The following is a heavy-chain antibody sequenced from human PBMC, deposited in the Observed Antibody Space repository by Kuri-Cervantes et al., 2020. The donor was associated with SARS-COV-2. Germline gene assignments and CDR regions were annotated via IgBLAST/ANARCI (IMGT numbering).Heavy chain of an antibody. D-gene: IGHD3/OR15-3a*01. CDR2: ITGGGAYI. CDR3: ARENSDFMTWFDP. V-gene: IGHV3-21*01. J-gene: IGHJ5*02. Sequence: GGSLRLSCAASGFTFDSYSMTWVRQAPGKGLEWVSSITGGGAYISYADSVKGRFTISRDNAKNSLYLEMNSLRAEDTAVYYCARENSDFMTWFDPWGQGNLVTVDS. CDR1: GFTFDSYS.